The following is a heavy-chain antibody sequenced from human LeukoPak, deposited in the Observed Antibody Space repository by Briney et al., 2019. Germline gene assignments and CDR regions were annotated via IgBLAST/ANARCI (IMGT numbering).Heavy chain of an antibody. Sequence: GASVKVSCKASGYTFTSYGISWVRQAPGQGLEWMGWISAYNGNTNYAQKFQGRVTMTEDTSTDTAYMELSSLRSEDTAVYYCATDIVYYYGSGSYYHPWGQGTLVTVSS. V-gene: IGHV1-18*01. CDR1: GYTFTSYG. D-gene: IGHD3-10*01. J-gene: IGHJ5*02. CDR3: ATDIVYYYGSGSYYHP. CDR2: ISAYNGNT.